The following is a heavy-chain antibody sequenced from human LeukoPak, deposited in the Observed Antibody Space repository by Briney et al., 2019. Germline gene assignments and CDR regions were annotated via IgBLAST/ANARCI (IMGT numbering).Heavy chain of an antibody. Sequence: SVKVSCKPSGYSFTNFDINWVRQATGQGLEWMGWMNPNSGNKGYAQKSQGRVTMTMNTSITTAYMELSSLRSEDTAVYYCARGPQWRGDYYYMDVWGRGTTVTVSS. CDR3: ARGPQWRGDYYYMDV. J-gene: IGHJ6*03. CDR2: MNPNSGNK. CDR1: GYSFTNFD. D-gene: IGHD6-19*01. V-gene: IGHV1-8*01.